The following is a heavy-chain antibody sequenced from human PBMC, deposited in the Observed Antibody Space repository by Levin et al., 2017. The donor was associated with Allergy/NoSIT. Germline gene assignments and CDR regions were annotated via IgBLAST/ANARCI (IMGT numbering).Heavy chain of an antibody. V-gene: IGHV3-33*01. D-gene: IGHD1-7*01. Sequence: PGGSLRLSCVASGFTFGDYGMHWVRQAPGKGLQWVAVIWWNGDNKFYGDSVKGRFSISRDNSQNTVSLQMSRLRGEDTAVYYCARANRNWDYVENGPNFDYWGRGTLVTVSS. CDR1: GFTFGDYG. CDR3: ARANRNWDYVENGPNFDY. CDR2: IWWNGDNK. J-gene: IGHJ4*02.